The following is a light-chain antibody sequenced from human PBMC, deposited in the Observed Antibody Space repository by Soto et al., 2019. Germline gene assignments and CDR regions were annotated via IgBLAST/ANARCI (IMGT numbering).Light chain of an antibody. Sequence: EIVLTQSPATLSLSPGERATLSCRASQSVSSYLAWYQQKPGQAPRLLIYDASARATGIPARFSGSGSGTDFTLTISSLAPEYFAVYYCQQRSNWPPALTFGGGTKVEIK. V-gene: IGKV3-11*01. CDR1: QSVSSY. J-gene: IGKJ4*01. CDR2: DAS. CDR3: QQRSNWPPALT.